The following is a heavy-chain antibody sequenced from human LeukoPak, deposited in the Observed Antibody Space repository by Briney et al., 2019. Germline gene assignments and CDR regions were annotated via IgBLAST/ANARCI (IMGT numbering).Heavy chain of an antibody. CDR1: GYIFTSYY. CDR3: VYDSSGYVDY. CDR2: ISAYNGNT. Sequence: GASVKVSCKASGYIFTSYYIHWVRQAPGQGLEWMGWISAYNGNTNYAQKLQGRVTMTTDTSTSTAYMELRSLRSDDTAVYYCVYDSSGYVDYWGQGTLVTVSS. V-gene: IGHV1-18*04. J-gene: IGHJ4*02. D-gene: IGHD3-22*01.